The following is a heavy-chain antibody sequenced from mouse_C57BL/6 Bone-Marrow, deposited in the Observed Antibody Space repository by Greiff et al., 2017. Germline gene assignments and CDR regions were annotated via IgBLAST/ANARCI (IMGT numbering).Heavy chain of an antibody. CDR1: GYTFTSYW. CDR2: INPSSGYT. D-gene: IGHD1-1*01. V-gene: IGHV1-7*01. CDR3: ASNYGIAY. Sequence: QVQLQQSGAELAKPGASVKLSCKASGYTFTSYWMHWVKQRPGQGLEWIGYINPSSGYTKYNQKFKDKATLTADKSSRTAYMQLSSLTYEDSAVYYCASNYGIAYWGQGTLVTVSA. J-gene: IGHJ3*01.